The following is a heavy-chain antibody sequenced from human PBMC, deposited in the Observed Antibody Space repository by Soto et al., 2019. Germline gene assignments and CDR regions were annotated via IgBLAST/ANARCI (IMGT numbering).Heavy chain of an antibody. Sequence: ASVKVSCKASGGTFSSYAISWVRQAPGQGLEWVGGIIPIFGTANYAQKFQGRVTITADESTSTAYMELSSLRSEDTAVYYCARERGRFDVLRYFDWSRSWFDPWGQGTLVTVSS. D-gene: IGHD3-9*01. CDR1: GGTFSSYA. J-gene: IGHJ5*02. V-gene: IGHV1-69*13. CDR3: ARERGRFDVLRYFDWSRSWFDP. CDR2: IIPIFGTA.